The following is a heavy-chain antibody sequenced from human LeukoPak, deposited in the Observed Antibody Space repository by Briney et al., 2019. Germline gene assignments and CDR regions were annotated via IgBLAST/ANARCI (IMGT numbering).Heavy chain of an antibody. V-gene: IGHV3-30*02. CDR2: IIYDGSNK. CDR1: GFTLSNYG. J-gene: IGHJ4*02. CDR3: AKDRAIGGATHFDY. D-gene: IGHD1-26*01. Sequence: GESLKISCAASGFTLSNYGMHWVRQAPGKGLEWVAFIIYDGSNKHYADSVKGRFTISRGNSKNMLYLQMNSLGDEDTAVYHCAKDRAIGGATHFDYWGQGTLVTVSS.